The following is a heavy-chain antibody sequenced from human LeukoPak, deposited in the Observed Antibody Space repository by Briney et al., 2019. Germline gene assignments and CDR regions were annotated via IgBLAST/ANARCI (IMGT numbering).Heavy chain of an antibody. CDR1: GFTFSNAW. CDR3: TTDPDMLVVAAKNAFDI. V-gene: IGHV3-15*01. D-gene: IGHD2-15*01. Sequence: GGSLRLSCAASGFTFSNAWMSWVRQAPGKGLEWVGRIKSKTDGGTTDYAAPVKGRFTISRDDSKNTLYLQKNSLKTEDTAVYYCTTDPDMLVVAAKNAFDIRGQGTMVTVSS. J-gene: IGHJ3*02. CDR2: IKSKTDGGTT.